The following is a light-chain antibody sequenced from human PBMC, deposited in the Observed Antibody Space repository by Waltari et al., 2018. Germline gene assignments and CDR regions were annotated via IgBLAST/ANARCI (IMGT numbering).Light chain of an antibody. J-gene: IGKJ1*01. CDR2: GAS. Sequence: EIVLTQSPGTLSLSLGERATVSCRTSQSVSKALACYQQKPGHAPRLLIYGASTRATGIPDTVSGSGSGTDFSLTISILEPDDFAVYYCQHYVRVPVTFGQGTTVEI. CDR1: QSVSKA. V-gene: IGKV3-20*01. CDR3: QHYVRVPVT.